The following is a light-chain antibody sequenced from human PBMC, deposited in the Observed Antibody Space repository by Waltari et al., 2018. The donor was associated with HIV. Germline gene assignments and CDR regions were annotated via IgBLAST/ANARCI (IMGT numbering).Light chain of an antibody. CDR1: SGDVGGYNF. Sequence: SALTQPAPVSGSPGQSITISCSGTSGDVGGYNFVSWYQKHPGKAPKLIIYNVSSRPSGVSIRFSGSRSANTASLTISGLQVEDEADYFCSSYTSSGPRYVLFGGGTRLTVL. J-gene: IGLJ2*01. V-gene: IGLV2-14*03. CDR3: SSYTSSGPRYVL. CDR2: NVS.